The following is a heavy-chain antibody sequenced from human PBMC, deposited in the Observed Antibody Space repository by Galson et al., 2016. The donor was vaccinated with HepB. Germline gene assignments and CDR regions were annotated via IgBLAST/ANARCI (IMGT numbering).Heavy chain of an antibody. V-gene: IGHV3-7*01. CDR1: GFTFTTYW. CDR3: ATFIEEHSSFES. Sequence: SLRLSCAASGFTFTTYWMSWVLQAPGKGLEWVANIKQDESEKFYVDSVKGRFTVSRDNAENSLFLQMRGLRTEDTAVYFCATFIEEHSSFESWGQGTQVTVSS. D-gene: IGHD3-10*01. CDR2: IKQDESEK. J-gene: IGHJ4*02.